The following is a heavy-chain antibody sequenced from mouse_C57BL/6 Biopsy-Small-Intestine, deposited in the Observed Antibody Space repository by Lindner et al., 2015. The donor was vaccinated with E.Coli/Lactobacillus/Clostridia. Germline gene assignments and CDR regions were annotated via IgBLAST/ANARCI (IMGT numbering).Heavy chain of an antibody. CDR3: AGSYYSYDVTYYAMDY. CDR1: GFTFSDYG. J-gene: IGHJ4*01. V-gene: IGHV5-17*01. CDR2: ISSGSSTI. D-gene: IGHD2-12*01. Sequence: VQLQESGGGLVKPGGSRKLSCAASGFTFSDYGMHWVRQAPEKGLEWVAYISSGSSTIYHADTVKGRFTISRDNAKNTLFLQMTSLRSEDTAMYYCAGSYYSYDVTYYAMDYWGQGTSVTVSS.